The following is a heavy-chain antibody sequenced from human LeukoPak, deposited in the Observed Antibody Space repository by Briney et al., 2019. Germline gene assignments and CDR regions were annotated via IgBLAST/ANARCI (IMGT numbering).Heavy chain of an antibody. Sequence: GGSLRLSCAASGFTFSSYAMSWVRQAPGKGLEWVSAISGSGGSTYYADSVKGRFTISRDNSKNTLYLQMNSLRAEDTAVYYCAKEASGAGPYYYYGMDVWGPGTTVTVSS. CDR3: AKEASGAGPYYYYGMDV. J-gene: IGHJ6*02. CDR2: ISGSGGST. D-gene: IGHD6-13*01. V-gene: IGHV3-23*01. CDR1: GFTFSSYA.